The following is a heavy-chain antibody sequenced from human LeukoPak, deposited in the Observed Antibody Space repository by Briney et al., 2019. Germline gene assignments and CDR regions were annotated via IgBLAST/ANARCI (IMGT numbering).Heavy chain of an antibody. J-gene: IGHJ4*02. D-gene: IGHD3-22*01. CDR2: IYPGDSDT. V-gene: IGHV5-51*01. CDR3: ARLPYNHYYDSSGYGYYFDY. CDR1: GYSFTSYW. Sequence: GESLKISCKGSGYSFTSYWIGWVRQMPGKGLEWMGIIYPGDSDTRYSPSFQGQVTISADKSISTAYLQWSSLKASDTAMYYCARLPYNHYYDSSGYGYYFDYWGQGTLVTVSS.